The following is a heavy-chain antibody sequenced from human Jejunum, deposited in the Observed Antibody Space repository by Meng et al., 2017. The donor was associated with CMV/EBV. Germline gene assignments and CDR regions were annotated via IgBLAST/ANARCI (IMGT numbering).Heavy chain of an antibody. D-gene: IGHD2-15*01. CDR3: ARLSDS. V-gene: IGHV3-23*01. J-gene: IGHJ4*02. Sequence: SLSLSCAAVGFVFGTSAMSGVRQARGKGLEWVSALSPGGGVTYYAQSVRGRFNVSRDNSKNTLYLQMNSLRADDTAVYYCARLSDSWGQGTLVTVSS. CDR2: LSPGGGVT. CDR1: GFVFGTSA.